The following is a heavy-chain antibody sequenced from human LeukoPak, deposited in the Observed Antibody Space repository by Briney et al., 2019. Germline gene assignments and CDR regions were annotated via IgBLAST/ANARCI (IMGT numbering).Heavy chain of an antibody. CDR3: TRDSSWAFGGY. J-gene: IGHJ4*02. Sequence: GGSLRLSCAASGFTFSTYWMSWVRQAPGKGLEWVANIKEDGYEKYYVDSVKGRFTISRDNAKNSLYLQMSSLKTEDTAVYYCTRDSSWAFGGYWGRGTLVTVSS. D-gene: IGHD3-10*01. V-gene: IGHV3-7*05. CDR1: GFTFSTYW. CDR2: IKEDGYEK.